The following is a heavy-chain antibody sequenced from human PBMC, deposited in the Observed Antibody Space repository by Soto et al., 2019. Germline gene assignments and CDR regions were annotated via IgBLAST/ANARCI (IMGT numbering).Heavy chain of an antibody. CDR3: ARGDIVGVNDVFDV. J-gene: IGHJ3*01. V-gene: IGHV3-30*14. CDR2: ISYDGTNQ. Sequence: GGSLRLSCAASGFPFSPYTMHWVRQAPGQGLEWVAVISYDGTNQYYADSVKGRFIISRDNSNNTLSLQMHSLKSEDTAVYFCARGDIVGVNDVFDVWGQGTMVTVSS. D-gene: IGHD1-26*01. CDR1: GFPFSPYT.